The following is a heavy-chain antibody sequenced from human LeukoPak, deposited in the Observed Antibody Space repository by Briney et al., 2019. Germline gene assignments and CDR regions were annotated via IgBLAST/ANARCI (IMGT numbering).Heavy chain of an antibody. V-gene: IGHV3-7*04. J-gene: IGHJ3*02. CDR3: ARRAIGATMGAFNI. CDR1: GFTFTSYW. Sequence: GGSLRPSCAASGFTFTSYWMSSASQAPGKGLECVANIKQEGNEKYSVDSVKGRSTISRDNAKNSLYLQMNSLRAEDTAVYYCARRAIGATMGAFNIWSQGTMVTVSS. D-gene: IGHD5-12*01. CDR2: IKQEGNEK.